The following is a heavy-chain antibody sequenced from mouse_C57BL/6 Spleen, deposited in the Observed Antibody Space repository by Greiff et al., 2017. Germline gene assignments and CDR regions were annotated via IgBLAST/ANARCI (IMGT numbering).Heavy chain of an antibody. CDR2: IYPGDGDT. CDR1: GYAFSSYW. CDR3: ARYGTTVVATDAMDY. Sequence: VQLQQSGAELVKPGASMKISCKASGYAFSSYWMNWVKQRPGKGLEWIGQIYPGDGDTNYNGKFKGKATLTADKSSSTAYMQLSSLTSEDSAVYFCARYGTTVVATDAMDYWGQGTSVTVSS. J-gene: IGHJ4*01. V-gene: IGHV1-80*01. D-gene: IGHD1-1*01.